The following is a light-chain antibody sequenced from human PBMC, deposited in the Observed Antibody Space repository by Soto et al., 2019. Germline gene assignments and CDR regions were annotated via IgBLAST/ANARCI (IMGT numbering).Light chain of an antibody. CDR2: GAS. Sequence: EIVLTQSPGTLSLSPGERATLFCRASQTISSNYLAWYQQKPGQAPRLLIYGASSRATGIPDRFSGSGSGTDFTLTISRLEPEDFAVYYCQHYGNSRWTFGQGTKVEIK. V-gene: IGKV3-20*01. J-gene: IGKJ1*01. CDR3: QHYGNSRWT. CDR1: QTISSNY.